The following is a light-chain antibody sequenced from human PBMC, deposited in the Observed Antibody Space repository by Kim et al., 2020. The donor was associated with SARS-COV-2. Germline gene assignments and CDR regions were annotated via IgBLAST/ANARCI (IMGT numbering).Light chain of an antibody. CDR2: GTS. CDR1: QSVSTN. Sequence: VSPGERATLPCRTSQSVSTNLAWYQQKPGQAPRLLIYGTSTRATGIPARFSGSGSGTEFTLIISSLQSEDFAIYYCQQYNRWPPYIFGQGTKLEI. J-gene: IGKJ2*01. CDR3: QQYNRWPPYI. V-gene: IGKV3-15*01.